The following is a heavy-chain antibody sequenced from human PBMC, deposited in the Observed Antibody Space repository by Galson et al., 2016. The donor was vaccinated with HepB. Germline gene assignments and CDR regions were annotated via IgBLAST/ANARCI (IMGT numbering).Heavy chain of an antibody. CDR1: GFTFRSAW. CDR2: IKSTSAGAPT. J-gene: IGHJ4*02. V-gene: IGHV3-15*07. Sequence: SLRLSCAGSGFTFRSAWMSWVRQAPGKGLEWVGRIKSTSAGAPTDYAAPPKGRFTISRDHSKMTSYLQMNSLKAEDTAVYYWAAGNPFEYWGRGTLVSVSS. D-gene: IGHD6-13*01. CDR3: AAGNPFEY.